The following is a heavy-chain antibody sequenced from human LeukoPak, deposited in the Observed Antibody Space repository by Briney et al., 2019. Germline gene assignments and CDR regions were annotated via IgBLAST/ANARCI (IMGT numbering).Heavy chain of an antibody. CDR1: GSTFSTYW. CDR3: AKDFVRGTLTGAFDV. CDR2: ISDSDADT. V-gene: IGHV3-23*01. J-gene: IGHJ3*01. D-gene: IGHD3-10*01. Sequence: GSLRLSCAASGSTFSTYWMSWVRQAPGKGLEWVSGISDSDADTHYADSVKGRFTISRDNSKNTVYLQMSSLRVEDTALYYCAKDFVRGTLTGAFDVWGRGAMVTVSS.